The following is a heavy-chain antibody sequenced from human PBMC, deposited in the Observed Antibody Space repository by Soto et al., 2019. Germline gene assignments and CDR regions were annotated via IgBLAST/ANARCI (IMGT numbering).Heavy chain of an antibody. J-gene: IGHJ3*02. V-gene: IGHV4-34*01. CDR1: GGSFSTYY. CDR2: INHSGNN. CDR3: ARGGSNDWQVALDI. D-gene: IGHD3-9*01. Sequence: SETLSLTCAVYGGSFSTYYYNWIRQSPGKGLEWIGEINHSGNNNYSPSLKSRVTMSLDTSKNQFSLKLTSVTAADTAVYYCARGGSNDWQVALDIWGQGTMVTVSS.